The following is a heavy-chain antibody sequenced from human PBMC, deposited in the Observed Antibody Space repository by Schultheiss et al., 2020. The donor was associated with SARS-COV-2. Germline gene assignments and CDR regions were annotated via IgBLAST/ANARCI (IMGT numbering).Heavy chain of an antibody. CDR3: ARHGDSTSDFDY. CDR1: GGSISSSNW. V-gene: IGHV4-4*02. J-gene: IGHJ4*02. D-gene: IGHD2-2*01. CDR2: IYYSGST. Sequence: SETLSLTCAVSGGSISSSNWWSWIRQHPGKGLEWIGYIYYSGSTNYNPSLKSRVTISVDTSKNQFSLKLSSVTAADTAVYYCARHGDSTSDFDYWGQGTLVTVSS.